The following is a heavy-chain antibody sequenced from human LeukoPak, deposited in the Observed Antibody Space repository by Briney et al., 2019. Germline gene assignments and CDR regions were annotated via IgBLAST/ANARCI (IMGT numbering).Heavy chain of an antibody. D-gene: IGHD1/OR15-1a*01. V-gene: IGHV3-13*04. J-gene: IGHJ3*02. CDR1: GFTFSTYD. CDR3: AREGEHDAFDI. CDR2: IGKGYDT. Sequence: PGGSLRLSCAASGFTFSTYDMHWVRQVTGKGLEWLSTIGKGYDTYYAGSVKGRFTISRENAKNSLYLQMDSLRAGDTAIYFCAREGEHDAFDIWGRGTLVTVSS.